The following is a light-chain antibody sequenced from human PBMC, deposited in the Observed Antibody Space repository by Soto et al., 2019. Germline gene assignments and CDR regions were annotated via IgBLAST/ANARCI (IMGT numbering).Light chain of an antibody. V-gene: IGLV2-23*01. CDR1: SXDVGAYNS. CDR3: CSAAPESTSV. J-gene: IGLJ1*01. CDR2: KGT. Sequence: QSALAQPASVSGSPGQSITISCTGTSXDVGAYNSVSWYQQLPHKAPQVILYKGTQRPSGVSSRFSGSTSGNAASLTISGLQADVEAYYFCCSAAPESTSVSGTGTRVAVL.